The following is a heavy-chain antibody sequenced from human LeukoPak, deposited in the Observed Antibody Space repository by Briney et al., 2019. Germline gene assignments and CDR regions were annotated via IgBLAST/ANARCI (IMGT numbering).Heavy chain of an antibody. CDR2: INSDGSST. J-gene: IGHJ3*02. CDR3: ARGEVVGANHDAFDI. Sequence: PGGSLRLSCAGSGFTLSSYWMHWVRHAPGKGLVWVSRINSDGSSTSYADSVKGRFTISRDNAKNTLYLQMISLRAEDTAVYFCARGEVVGANHDAFDIWGQGTMVTVSS. D-gene: IGHD1-26*01. V-gene: IGHV3-74*01. CDR1: GFTLSSYW.